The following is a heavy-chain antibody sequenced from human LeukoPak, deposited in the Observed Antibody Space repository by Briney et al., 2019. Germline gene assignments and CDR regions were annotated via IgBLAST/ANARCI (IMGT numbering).Heavy chain of an antibody. V-gene: IGHV3-23*01. CDR2: ISGSSGYT. CDR3: AKRGTIAAAGYYFDY. Sequence: GGSLRLSRAASGFTFSSYAMSWVRQAPGKGLEWVSAISGSSGYTYYADSVKGRFTISRDNSKNTLYLQMNSLRAEDTAVYYCAKRGTIAAAGYYFDYWGQGTLVTVSS. D-gene: IGHD6-13*01. CDR1: GFTFSSYA. J-gene: IGHJ4*02.